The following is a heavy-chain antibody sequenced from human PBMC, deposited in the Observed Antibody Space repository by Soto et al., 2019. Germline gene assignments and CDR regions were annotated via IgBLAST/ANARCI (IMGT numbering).Heavy chain of an antibody. CDR2: IKSKTDGGTT. CDR1: GFTFSNAW. Sequence: TGGSLRLSCAASGFTFSNAWRNWVRQAPGKGLEWVGRIKSKTDGGTTDYAAPVKGRFTISRDDSKNTLYLQMNSLKTEDTAVYYCTTEGEDFWSGYYSPFYYYGMDVWGQGTTVTVSS. J-gene: IGHJ6*02. D-gene: IGHD3-3*01. CDR3: TTEGEDFWSGYYSPFYYYGMDV. V-gene: IGHV3-15*07.